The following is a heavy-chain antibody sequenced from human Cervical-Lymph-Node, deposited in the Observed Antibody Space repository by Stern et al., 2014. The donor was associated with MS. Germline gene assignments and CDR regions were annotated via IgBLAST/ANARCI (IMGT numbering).Heavy chain of an antibody. CDR1: GFTFSSYG. D-gene: IGHD6-6*01. CDR2: IWYDGSNK. J-gene: IGHJ4*02. CDR3: AKGDSSSPLEY. V-gene: IGHV3-33*06. Sequence: VQLVESGGGVVQPGRSLRISCAAFGFTFSSYGIHWVRQTPGKGLEWVAVIWYDGSNKYYADSVKGRFTISRDNSENTVYLQMNSLRPEDTAVYYCAKGDSSSPLEYWGQGTLVTVSS.